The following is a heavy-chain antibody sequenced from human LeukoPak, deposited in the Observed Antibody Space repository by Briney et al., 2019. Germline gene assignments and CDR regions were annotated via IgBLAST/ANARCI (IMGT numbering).Heavy chain of an antibody. V-gene: IGHV4-34*01. CDR2: INHSGST. D-gene: IGHD2-15*01. CDR1: GGSFSGYY. CDR3: ARTPRGVVVVAATHYWFDP. Sequence: SETLSLTCAVYGGSFSGYYWSWIRQPPGKGLEWIGEINHSGSTNYNPSLKSRVTISVDTSKNQFSLKLSPVTAADTAVYYCARTPRGVVVVAATHYWFDPWGQGTLVTVSS. J-gene: IGHJ5*02.